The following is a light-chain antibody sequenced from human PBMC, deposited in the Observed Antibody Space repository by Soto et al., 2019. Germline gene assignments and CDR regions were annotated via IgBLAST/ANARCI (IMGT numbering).Light chain of an antibody. CDR3: SSFTTTNTYV. Sequence: QSALTQPASGSGSPGQSITISCTGTSSDVGGYNYVSWYQQYPGKAPKLMIYDVSNRPSGFSNRFSGSKSGNPASLTISGLQAEDEGDYYCSSFTTTNTYVFGTGTKVTVL. V-gene: IGLV2-14*01. CDR1: SSDVGGYNY. CDR2: DVS. J-gene: IGLJ1*01.